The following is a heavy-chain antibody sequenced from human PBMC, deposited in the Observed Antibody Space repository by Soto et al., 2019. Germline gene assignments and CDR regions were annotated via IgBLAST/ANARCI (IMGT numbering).Heavy chain of an antibody. D-gene: IGHD4-4*01. CDR3: ARVYGEMTTVTAFDP. J-gene: IGHJ5*02. V-gene: IGHV1-46*03. Sequence: ASVKGSCKAAGYTFTSYYRHWVRQSPGQGLEWMGIINPSGGSTSYAQKFQGRVTMTRDTSTSTVYMELSSLRSEDTAVYYCARVYGEMTTVTAFDPWGQGTLVTVSS. CDR1: GYTFTSYY. CDR2: INPSGGST.